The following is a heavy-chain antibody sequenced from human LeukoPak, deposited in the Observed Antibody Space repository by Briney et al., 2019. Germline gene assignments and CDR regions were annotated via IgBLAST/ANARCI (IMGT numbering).Heavy chain of an antibody. J-gene: IGHJ4*02. CDR1: GFGFTTHD. CDR3: VKGYHFDW. V-gene: IGHV3-23*01. CDR2: ISGSGTGT. Sequence: GGSLRLSCVASGFGFTTHDMSWGRQAPGKGPEWASSISGSGTGTYYTDSVKGRFTISRDTSKNTLYMQMNNLRVEDTAVYYCVKGYHFDWWGQGTLVTVSS. D-gene: IGHD1-26*01.